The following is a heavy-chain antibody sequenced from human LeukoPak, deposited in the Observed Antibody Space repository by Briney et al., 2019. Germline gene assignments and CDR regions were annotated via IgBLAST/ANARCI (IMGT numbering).Heavy chain of an antibody. CDR1: GFSFNSYW. CDR2: IWYDGSKK. V-gene: IGHV3-33*08. CDR3: ARTQGRFYGSGSYEGFDY. D-gene: IGHD3-10*01. J-gene: IGHJ4*02. Sequence: GGSLRLSCAASGFSFNSYWMTWVRQAPGRGLEWVAVIWYDGSKKYYSDSVKGRFTISRDNSKKTLYVQMDSLRAEDTAVYYCARTQGRFYGSGSYEGFDYWGQGTLVTVSS.